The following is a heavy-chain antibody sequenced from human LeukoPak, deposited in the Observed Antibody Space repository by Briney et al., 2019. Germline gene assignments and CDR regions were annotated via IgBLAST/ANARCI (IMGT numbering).Heavy chain of an antibody. CDR1: GGSISSSNW. CDR2: IYHSGST. D-gene: IGHD6-13*01. Sequence: SGTLSLTCAVSGGSISSSNWWSWVRQPPGKGLEWIGEIYHSGSTNYNPSLKSRVTISVDKSKNQFSLKLSSVTAADTAVYYCARDQYSSSWYRHYYFDYWGQGTLVTVSS. CDR3: ARDQYSSSWYRHYYFDY. V-gene: IGHV4-4*02. J-gene: IGHJ4*02.